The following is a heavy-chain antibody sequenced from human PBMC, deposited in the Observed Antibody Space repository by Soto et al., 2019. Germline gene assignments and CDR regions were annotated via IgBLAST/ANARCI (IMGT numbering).Heavy chain of an antibody. CDR1: GFTFSSYA. V-gene: IGHV3-23*01. CDR2: ISSSGDGT. CDR3: AKEQWIAAHFTLYGMDV. J-gene: IGHJ6*02. Sequence: GGSLRLSCAASGFTFSSYAMTWVRQAPGKGLEWVSIISSSGDGTYYADSVKGRFTISRDNSKNTLYLQMNSLRAEDTAVYYCAKEQWIAAHFTLYGMDVWGQGTTVTVSS. D-gene: IGHD6-6*01.